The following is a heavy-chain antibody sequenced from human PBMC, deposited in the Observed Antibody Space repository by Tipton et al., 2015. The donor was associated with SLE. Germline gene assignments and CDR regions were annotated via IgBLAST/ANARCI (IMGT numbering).Heavy chain of an antibody. CDR2: TWYDGSDK. CDR1: GFTFSNYA. Sequence: SLRLSCAASGFTFSNYAMHWVRQAPGKGLEWVAVTWYDGSDKYYADSVRGRFTISVDTSKNQFSLKLSSVTAADTAVYYCARDYSSSSGGSSGGFAFEYWGQGTLVTVSS. CDR3: ARDYSSSSGGSSGGFAFEY. V-gene: IGHV3-33*01. J-gene: IGHJ4*02. D-gene: IGHD6-6*01.